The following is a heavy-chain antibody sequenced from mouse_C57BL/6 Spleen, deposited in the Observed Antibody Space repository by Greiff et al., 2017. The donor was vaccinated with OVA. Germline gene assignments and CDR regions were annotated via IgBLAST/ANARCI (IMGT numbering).Heavy chain of an antibody. CDR2: IYPGSGNT. CDR1: GYTFTDYY. D-gene: IGHD2-4*01. V-gene: IGHV1-76*01. J-gene: IGHJ2*01. CDR3: ARDYDFDY. Sequence: VMLVESGAELVRPGASVKLSCKASGYTFTDYYINWVRQRPGQGLEWIARIYPGSGNTYYNEKFKGKATMTAEKSSSTAYMQLSSLTSEDSAVYFCARDYDFDYWGQGTTLTVSS.